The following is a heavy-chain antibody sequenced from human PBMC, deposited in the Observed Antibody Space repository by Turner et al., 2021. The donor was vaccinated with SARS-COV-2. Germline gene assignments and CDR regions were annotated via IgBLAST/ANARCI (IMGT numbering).Heavy chain of an antibody. CDR1: VSTFTGYY. V-gene: IGHV1-2*02. CDR3: AREKGITMIVVANTRGDYFDY. D-gene: IGHD3-22*01. Sequence: QVPLVQSGSELMKPGASVQVSCKASVSTFTGYYMHWVRQAPGHGLEWMGWINPNSGGTNYAQKFKGRVTKTRDTSISTAYMEQSRQRYDDTAVYYCAREKGITMIVVANTRGDYFDYWGQGTLVTVSS. J-gene: IGHJ4*02. CDR2: INPNSGGT.